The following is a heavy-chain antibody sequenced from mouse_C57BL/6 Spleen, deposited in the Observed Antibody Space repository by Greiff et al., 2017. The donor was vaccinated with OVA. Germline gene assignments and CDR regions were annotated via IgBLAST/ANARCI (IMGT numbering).Heavy chain of an antibody. CDR2: IDPSDSYT. V-gene: IGHV1-50*01. J-gene: IGHJ2*01. CDR1: GYTFTSYW. D-gene: IGHD1-1*01. Sequence: QVQLQQPGAELVKPGASVKLSCKASGYTFTSYWMQWVKQRPGQGLEWIGEIDPSDSYTNYTQKFKGKATLTVDTSSSTAYMQLSSLTSEDSAVYYCARGGSSRSDYWGQGTTLTVST. CDR3: ARGGSSRSDY.